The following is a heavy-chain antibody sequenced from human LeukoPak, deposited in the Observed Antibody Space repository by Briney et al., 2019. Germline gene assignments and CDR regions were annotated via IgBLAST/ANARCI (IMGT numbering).Heavy chain of an antibody. CDR3: ARGVGGPTLNVMDY. V-gene: IGHV3-74*01. J-gene: IGHJ4*02. Sequence: GGSLRLSCAASGFTFSNYWMHWVRQTPGKGLVWVSRINSDASVTTYADSVKGRFTISRDNAKTSLYLQMNSLRAEDTAVYYCARGVGGPTLNVMDYWGQGTLVTVSS. CDR2: INSDASVT. CDR1: GFTFSNYW.